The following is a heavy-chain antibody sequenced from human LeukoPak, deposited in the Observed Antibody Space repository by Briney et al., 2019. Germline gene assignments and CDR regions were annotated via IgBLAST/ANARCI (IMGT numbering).Heavy chain of an antibody. CDR1: GGSVSSDDYY. J-gene: IGHJ6*03. V-gene: IGHV4-31*03. CDR2: ISYSGSS. CDR3: ARAHSVVGLVIQGYYYMDV. D-gene: IGHD3/OR15-3a*01. Sequence: RSSETLSLTCTVSGGSVSSDDYYWSWIRQHPGKGLEWFVYISYSGSSYYSPSLESRITISVDTSKNQCSLKVSSVTDADTAVYFCARAHSVVGLVIQGYYYMDVWGKGTTVTVSS.